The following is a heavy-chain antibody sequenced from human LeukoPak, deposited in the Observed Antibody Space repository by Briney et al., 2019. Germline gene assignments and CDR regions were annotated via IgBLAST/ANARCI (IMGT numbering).Heavy chain of an antibody. CDR3: ARLRNGYRDFDY. CDR2: IDPNSGGT. J-gene: IGHJ4*02. Sequence: ASVKVSCKASGYTFTGYYMHWVRQAPGQGLEWMGWIDPNSGGTNYAQKFQGRVTMTRDTSISTAYMVLNRLRSDDTAVYYCARLRNGYRDFDYWGQGTLVTVSS. V-gene: IGHV1-2*02. D-gene: IGHD5-18*01. CDR1: GYTFTGYY.